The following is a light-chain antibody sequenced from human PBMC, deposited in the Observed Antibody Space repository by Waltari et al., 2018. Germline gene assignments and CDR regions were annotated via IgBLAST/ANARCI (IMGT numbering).Light chain of an antibody. V-gene: IGKV1-39*01. Sequence: DIQMTQSPSSLSASVGDRVTITCRASQNILSYLNWYHQEPGKAPNLLIYATSSLRSGVPSRFSGSRSGTDFTLTISSLQPEDFGTYYCQQTYDSPPVFGQGTKVEIK. CDR2: ATS. CDR3: QQTYDSPPV. CDR1: QNILSY. J-gene: IGKJ1*01.